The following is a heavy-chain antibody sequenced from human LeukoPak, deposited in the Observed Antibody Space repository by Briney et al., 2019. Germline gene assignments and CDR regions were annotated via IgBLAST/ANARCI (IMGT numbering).Heavy chain of an antibody. Sequence: GGSLRLSCATSGFTFSSYAMSWVRQAPGKGLEWVSSISGSGGSTYYADSVKGRFTISRDNAKNSLYLQMNSLRAEDTAVYYCARDARNCSSTSCYTDWGQGTLVTVSS. CDR1: GFTFSSYA. CDR2: ISGSGGST. D-gene: IGHD2-2*02. V-gene: IGHV3-23*01. CDR3: ARDARNCSSTSCYTD. J-gene: IGHJ4*02.